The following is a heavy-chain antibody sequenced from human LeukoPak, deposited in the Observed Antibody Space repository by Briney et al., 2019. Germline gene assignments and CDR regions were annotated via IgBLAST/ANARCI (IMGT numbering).Heavy chain of an antibody. CDR1: GYTFTTYG. D-gene: IGHD3-10*01. Sequence: GASVKVSCKASGYTFTTYGISWVRQAPGQGLEWMTWISTHNTDTNSAQKFQGRVTLTTDTSTSTAYMELRSLGYDDTAVYYCARDRHYYYGSGSYGWYWGQGTLATVSS. V-gene: IGHV1-18*01. CDR2: ISTHNTDT. CDR3: ARDRHYYYGSGSYGWY. J-gene: IGHJ4*02.